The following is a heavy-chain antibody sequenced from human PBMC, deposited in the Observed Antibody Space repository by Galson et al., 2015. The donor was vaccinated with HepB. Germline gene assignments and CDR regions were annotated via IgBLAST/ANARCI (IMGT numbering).Heavy chain of an antibody. CDR2: ISSDGSNK. CDR1: GFTLNTYV. V-gene: IGHV3-30*03. D-gene: IGHD2-2*01. Sequence: SLRLSCAASGFTLNTYVMHWVRQAPGKGLEWVAVISSDGSNKYYADSAKGRFTISRDNPKNTLYLQMNSLRAEDTAVYYCAFGGVPAARGYYYGMDVWGQGTTVTVSS. CDR3: AFGGVPAARGYYYGMDV. J-gene: IGHJ6*02.